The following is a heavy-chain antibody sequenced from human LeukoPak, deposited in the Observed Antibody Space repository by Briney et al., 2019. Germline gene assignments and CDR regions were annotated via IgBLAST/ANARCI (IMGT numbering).Heavy chain of an antibody. V-gene: IGHV4-61*02. CDR1: GGSISSGSYY. Sequence: PLETLSLTCTVSGGSISSGSYYWSWIRQPAGKGLEWIGRIYTSESTNYNPSLKSRVTISVDTSKNQFSLKLSSVTAADTAVYYCARGREDYYDSSGFDYWGQGTLVTVSS. J-gene: IGHJ4*02. D-gene: IGHD3-22*01. CDR3: ARGREDYYDSSGFDY. CDR2: IYTSEST.